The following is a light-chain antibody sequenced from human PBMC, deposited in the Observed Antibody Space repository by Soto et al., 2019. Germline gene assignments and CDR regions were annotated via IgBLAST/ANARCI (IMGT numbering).Light chain of an antibody. J-gene: IGLJ1*01. CDR1: SSDVGDYTY. Sequence: QSVLTQPASVSGSPGQSITISCTGSSSDVGDYTYVSWYQQHPGKAPKLMIYEVSYRPSGVSNRFSGSKSATTASLTISGLQADDEADYYCSSYSSSSTRVFGTGTKVTVL. CDR2: EVS. CDR3: SSYSSSSTRV. V-gene: IGLV2-14*01.